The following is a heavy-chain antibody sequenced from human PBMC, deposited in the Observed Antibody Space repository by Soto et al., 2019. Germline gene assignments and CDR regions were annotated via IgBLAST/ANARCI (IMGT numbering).Heavy chain of an antibody. Sequence: VQLWDSGGGLVQPGGSLRLSCAASGFTFSNYAMGWVRQAPGKGLEWVSVITDSASTYFADSVKGRFTISRDNSKNTLYLQMSSLRAEDTAVYYCAKATGDAFDIWGQGTLVTVSS. CDR2: ITDSAST. V-gene: IGHV3-23*01. CDR1: GFTFSNYA. CDR3: AKATGDAFDI. J-gene: IGHJ3*02.